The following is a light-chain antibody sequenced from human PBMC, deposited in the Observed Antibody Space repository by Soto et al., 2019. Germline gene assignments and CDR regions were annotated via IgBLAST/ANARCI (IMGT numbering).Light chain of an antibody. CDR1: QSVSSNC. J-gene: IGKJ1*01. V-gene: IGKV3-20*01. Sequence: VVLTQSPGTLSLSSGERATLSCRAGQSVSSNCLAWHQQKPVQAPRLLIYATSSRATGIPGRFSGSGSGTDFTLTISSLQPDDFVTYYCQQYSSYSRTFGQGTKVDIK. CDR2: ATS. CDR3: QQYSSYSRT.